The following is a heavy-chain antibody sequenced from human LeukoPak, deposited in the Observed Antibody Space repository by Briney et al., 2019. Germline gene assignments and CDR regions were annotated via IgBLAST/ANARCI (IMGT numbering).Heavy chain of an antibody. CDR1: GFTFSSYA. J-gene: IGHJ4*02. CDR2: ISYDGSNK. V-gene: IGHV3-30*01. D-gene: IGHD4-17*01. Sequence: GGSLRLSCAASGFTFSSYAMHWVRQAPGKGLEWVAVISYDGSNKYYADSVEGRFTISRDNSKNTLYLQMNSLRAEDTAVYYCASRTTLTTDPVDYWGQGTLVTVSS. CDR3: ASRTTLTTDPVDY.